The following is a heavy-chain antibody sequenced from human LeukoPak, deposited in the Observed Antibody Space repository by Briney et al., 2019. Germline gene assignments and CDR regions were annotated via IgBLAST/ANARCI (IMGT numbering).Heavy chain of an antibody. CDR2: ISSSSSYI. Sequence: PGGSLRLSCAAPGFTFSSYSMSWVRQAPGKGLEWVSSISSSSSYIYYADSVKGRFTISRDNAKNSLYLQMNSLRAEDTAVYYCARAEGVGAYIDYWGQGTLVTVSS. CDR3: ARAEGVGAYIDY. D-gene: IGHD1-26*01. V-gene: IGHV3-21*01. CDR1: GFTFSSYS. J-gene: IGHJ4*02.